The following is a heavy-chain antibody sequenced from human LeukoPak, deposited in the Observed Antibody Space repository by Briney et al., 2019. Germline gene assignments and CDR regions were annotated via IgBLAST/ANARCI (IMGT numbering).Heavy chain of an antibody. D-gene: IGHD3-22*01. J-gene: IGHJ1*01. CDR1: GFTFSSHT. V-gene: IGHV3-23*01. CDR2: ISGSGGRT. Sequence: GGSLRLSCTAPGFTFSSHTMSWVRQAPGKGLDWVSGISGSGGRTYYADSVKGRFTISRDNSKNTLYVQMSSLTAADTAIYYCAKTWGGDSSGFSLNFWGRGTLVTVSS. CDR3: AKTWGGDSSGFSLNF.